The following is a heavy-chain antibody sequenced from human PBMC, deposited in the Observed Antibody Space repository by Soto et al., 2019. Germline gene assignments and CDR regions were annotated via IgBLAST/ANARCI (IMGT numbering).Heavy chain of an antibody. CDR2: IFHDGTA. Sequence: PSETLSLTCAVSGVSITSGNWWTWVRQSPQRGLEYIGEIFHDGTANYYPSFERRVAMSVDASRNQFSLKLTSVTAADTAVYFCSRLVYDTRLNYMYFDFWGPGTLVTVSS. CDR1: GVSITSGNW. CDR3: SRLVYDTRLNYMYFDF. D-gene: IGHD3-10*01. J-gene: IGHJ4*02. V-gene: IGHV4-4*02.